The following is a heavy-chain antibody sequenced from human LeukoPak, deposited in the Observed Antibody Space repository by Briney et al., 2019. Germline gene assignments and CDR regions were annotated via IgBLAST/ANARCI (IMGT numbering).Heavy chain of an antibody. CDR1: GYTFTSYG. CDR3: ARDRLCSSTSYYKAFDI. J-gene: IGHJ3*02. D-gene: IGHD2-2*02. V-gene: IGHV1-18*01. Sequence: ASVKVSCKASGYTFTSYGISWVRQAPGQGLEWMGWISAYNGNTNYAQKLQGRVTLTTDTSTSTAYMELRSLRSDDTAVYYCARDRLCSSTSYYKAFDIWGQGTMVTVSS. CDR2: ISAYNGNT.